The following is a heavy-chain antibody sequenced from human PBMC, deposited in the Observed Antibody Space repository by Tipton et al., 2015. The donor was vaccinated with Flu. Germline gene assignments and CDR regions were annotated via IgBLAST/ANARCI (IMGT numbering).Heavy chain of an antibody. J-gene: IGHJ4*02. CDR1: GGSISSYY. V-gene: IGHV4-59*12. CDR2: SYYSGST. D-gene: IGHD2-15*01. Sequence: TLSLTCTVSGGSISSYYWNWIRQAPGKGLEWIGFSYYSGSTNYNPSLKSRVTISVDTSKNQFSLKLSSVTAADTAVYYCARVDGTVVTRPGAYWGQGTLVAVSS. CDR3: ARVDGTVVTRPGAY.